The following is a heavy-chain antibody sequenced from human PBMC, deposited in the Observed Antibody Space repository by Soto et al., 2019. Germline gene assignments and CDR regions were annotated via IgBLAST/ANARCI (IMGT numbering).Heavy chain of an antibody. CDR2: IIPMFGTP. J-gene: IGHJ5*02. CDR3: ARDRQSYYDCSGYYYWFDP. Sequence: SVKVSCKASGGTFSSYDISWVRQAPGQGLEWMGGIIPMFGTPKYAQKFQGRVTITADESTSTAYMELSSLRSEDTAVYYCARDRQSYYDCSGYYYWFDPWGQGTLVTVSS. V-gene: IGHV1-69*13. CDR1: GGTFSSYD. D-gene: IGHD3-22*01.